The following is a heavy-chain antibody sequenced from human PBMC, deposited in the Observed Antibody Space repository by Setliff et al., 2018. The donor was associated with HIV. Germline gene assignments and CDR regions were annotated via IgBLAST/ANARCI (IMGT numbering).Heavy chain of an antibody. V-gene: IGHV4-38-2*02. CDR3: ARLSGGMVPNY. CDR1: GDSISSDFY. CDR2: IHHSGTA. J-gene: IGHJ4*02. Sequence: KSSETLSLTCTVSGDSISSDFYWGWIRQPPGKGLEWIGSIHHSGTAYDNPSLKSRVTISVDPSKNQILLRLSSVTAADTAVYYCARLSGGMVPNYWGQGTLVTVSS. D-gene: IGHD3-10*01.